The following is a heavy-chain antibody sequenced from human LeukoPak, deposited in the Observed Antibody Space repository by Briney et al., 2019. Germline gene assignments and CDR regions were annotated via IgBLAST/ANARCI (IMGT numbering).Heavy chain of an antibody. D-gene: IGHD2-15*01. J-gene: IGHJ4*02. V-gene: IGHV1-18*01. CDR1: GYIFTRYG. CDR3: ARDFFHGHRSGLSCFLLDY. CDR2: ISAHYGNT. Sequence: GASVKVSCKASGYIFTRYGISWVRQAPGQGLEWMGWISAHYGNTNYAQKFQGRLTMTTDTSTNTAYMELRSLRPDDTAVYYCARDFFHGHRSGLSCFLLDYWGQGSLVTVSS.